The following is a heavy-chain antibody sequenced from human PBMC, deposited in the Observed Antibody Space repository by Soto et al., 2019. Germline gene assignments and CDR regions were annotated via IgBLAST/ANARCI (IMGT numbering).Heavy chain of an antibody. CDR1: GFTFSSYG. CDR2: ISYDGSNK. Sequence: QVQLVESGGGVVQPGRSLRLSCAASGFTFSSYGMHWVRQAPGKGLEWVAVISYDGSNKYYADSVKGRFTISRDNSKNTLYLQMNSLRAEDTAVYYCARSPYSVGYLDYFDYWGQGTLVTVSS. J-gene: IGHJ4*02. V-gene: IGHV3-30*03. CDR3: ARSPYSVGYLDYFDY. D-gene: IGHD1-26*01.